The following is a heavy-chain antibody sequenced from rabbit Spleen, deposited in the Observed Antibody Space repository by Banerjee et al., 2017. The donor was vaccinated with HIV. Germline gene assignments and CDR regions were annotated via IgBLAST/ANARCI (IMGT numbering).Heavy chain of an antibody. CDR2: IYTYSGST. CDR1: GFSFSSRYY. V-gene: IGHV1S45*01. CDR3: ARVAGSLIDLNL. J-gene: IGHJ4*01. Sequence: QEQLVESGGGLVQPEGSLTLTCTASGFSFSSRYYMCWVRQAPGKGLEWIGCIYTYSGSTYYATWVNGRFTISKTSSTTVTLQMTSLTVADTATYFCARVAGSLIDLNLWGQGTLVTVS. D-gene: IGHD4-2*01.